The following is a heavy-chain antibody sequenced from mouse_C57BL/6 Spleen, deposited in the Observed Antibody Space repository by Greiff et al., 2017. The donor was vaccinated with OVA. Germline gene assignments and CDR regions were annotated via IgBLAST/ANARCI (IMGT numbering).Heavy chain of an antibody. V-gene: IGHV14-2*01. CDR3: ARWGAIYYYGSSLDYFDY. CDR1: GFNIKDYY. CDR2: IDPEDGET. D-gene: IGHD1-1*01. J-gene: IGHJ2*01. Sequence: EVKLVESGAELVKPGASVKLSCTASGFNIKDYYMHWVKQRTEQGLEWIGRIDPEDGETKYAPKFQGKATITADTSSNTAYLQLSSLTSEDTAVYYCARWGAIYYYGSSLDYFDYWGQGTTLTVSS.